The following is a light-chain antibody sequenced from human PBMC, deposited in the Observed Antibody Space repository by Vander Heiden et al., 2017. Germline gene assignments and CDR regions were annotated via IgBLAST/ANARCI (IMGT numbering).Light chain of an antibody. CDR3: QQDGTSPVT. Sequence: EIVLTQSPDTLSLSPGERATLSCRASQNVNSNFLAWYQQKPGQAPRLLMSGASSRATGVPDRFSGSGSGTDFTLIISILESEDCAVYFCQQDGTSPVTFGQGTRLELK. V-gene: IGKV3-20*01. J-gene: IGKJ5*01. CDR2: GAS. CDR1: QNVNSNF.